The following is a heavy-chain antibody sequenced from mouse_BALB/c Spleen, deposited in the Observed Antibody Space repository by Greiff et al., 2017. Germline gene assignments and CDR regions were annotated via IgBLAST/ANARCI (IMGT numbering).Heavy chain of an antibody. V-gene: IGHV5-6-5*01. CDR2: ISSGGST. J-gene: IGHJ4*01. CDR1: GFTFSSYA. D-gene: IGHD1-2*01. CDR3: AREGYYGYGGYAMDY. Sequence: EVKVVESGGGLVKPGGSLKLSCAASGFTFSSYAMSWVRQTPEKRLEWVASISSGGSTYYPDSVKGRFTISRDNARNILYLQMSSLRSEDTAMYYCAREGYYGYGGYAMDYWGQGTSVTVSS.